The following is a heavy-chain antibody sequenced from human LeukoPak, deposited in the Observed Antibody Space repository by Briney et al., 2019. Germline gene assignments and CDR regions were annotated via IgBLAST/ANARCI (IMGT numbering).Heavy chain of an antibody. D-gene: IGHD3-10*01. CDR3: ATGLYGVREYGMDV. J-gene: IGHJ6*02. CDR2: FDPEDGET. V-gene: IGHV1-24*01. Sequence: RASVKVSCKVSGYTLTELSMHWVRQAPGKGLEWMGGFDPEDGETIYAQKFQGRVTMTEDTSTDTAYMELSSLRSEDTAVYYCATGLYGVREYGMDVWGQGTTVTVSS. CDR1: GYTLTELS.